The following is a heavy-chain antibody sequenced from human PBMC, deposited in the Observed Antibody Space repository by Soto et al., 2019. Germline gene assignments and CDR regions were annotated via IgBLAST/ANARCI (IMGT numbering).Heavy chain of an antibody. CDR2: IYYSGST. Sequence: SETLSLTCTVSGGSISSSSYYWGWIRQPPGKGLEWIGSIYYSGSTYYNPSLKSRVTISVDTSKKQFSLKLSSVTAADTAVYYCERRPELRKNNWFDPWGQGTLVT. V-gene: IGHV4-39*01. J-gene: IGHJ5*02. D-gene: IGHD1-7*01. CDR3: ERRPELRKNNWFDP. CDR1: GGSISSSSYY.